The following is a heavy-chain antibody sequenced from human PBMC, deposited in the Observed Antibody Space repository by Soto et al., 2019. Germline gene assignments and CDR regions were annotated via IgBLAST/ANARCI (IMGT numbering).Heavy chain of an antibody. Sequence: GGSLRLSCAASGFTFSSYAMSWVRQAPGKGLEWVSAISGSGGSTYYADSVKGRFTISRDNSKNTLYLQMNSLRAEDTAVYYCAKGASITIFGVAPGDYYYYYMDVWGKGTTVTVSS. CDR1: GFTFSSYA. CDR2: ISGSGGST. J-gene: IGHJ6*03. V-gene: IGHV3-23*01. D-gene: IGHD3-3*01. CDR3: AKGASITIFGVAPGDYYYYYMDV.